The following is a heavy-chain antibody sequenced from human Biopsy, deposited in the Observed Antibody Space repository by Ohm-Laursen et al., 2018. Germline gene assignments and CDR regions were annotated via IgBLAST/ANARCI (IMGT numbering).Heavy chain of an antibody. CDR1: GGSISSSTTYY. Sequence: SDTLSLTCTVSGGSISSSTTYYWAWLRQPPGKGLEWIGSIYNTETTFYNPSLKSRVTISVDTFTNQFSLKVSSVTAADTALYFCARHPTGFWFDPWGHGTLVTVSS. CDR2: IYNTETT. J-gene: IGHJ5*02. V-gene: IGHV4-39*01. CDR3: ARHPTGFWFDP.